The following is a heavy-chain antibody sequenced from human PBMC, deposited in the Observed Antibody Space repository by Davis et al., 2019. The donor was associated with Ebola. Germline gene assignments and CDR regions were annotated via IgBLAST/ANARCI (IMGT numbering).Heavy chain of an antibody. Sequence: SVKVSCKASGGTFSSYAISWVRQAPGQGLEWMGGIIPIFGTANYAQKFQERVTITRDMSTSTAYMELSSLRSEDTAVYYCARRVGARSGFDYWGQGSLVTVSS. CDR2: IIPIFGTA. D-gene: IGHD1-26*01. V-gene: IGHV1-69*05. CDR1: GGTFSSYA. CDR3: ARRVGARSGFDY. J-gene: IGHJ4*02.